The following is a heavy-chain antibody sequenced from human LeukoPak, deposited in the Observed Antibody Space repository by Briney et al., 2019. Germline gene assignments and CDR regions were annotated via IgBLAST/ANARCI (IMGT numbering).Heavy chain of an antibody. CDR3: DSAYRSSTRGDY. Sequence: SVKVSCKASGGTFSSYAISWVPQAPGQGLECMGGIIPLFCTENYAQKVQGRVTITADASTSTAYMELSSLRSEDTAVYYCDSAYRSSTRGDYWGQGTVVTVSS. CDR1: GGTFSSYA. CDR2: IIPLFCTE. D-gene: IGHD2-2*01. J-gene: IGHJ4*02. V-gene: IGHV1-69*01.